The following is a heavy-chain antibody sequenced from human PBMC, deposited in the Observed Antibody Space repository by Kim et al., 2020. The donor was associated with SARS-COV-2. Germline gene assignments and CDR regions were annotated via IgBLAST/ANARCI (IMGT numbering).Heavy chain of an antibody. D-gene: IGHD1-26*01. V-gene: IGHV5-51*01. CDR3: ARRGWEFPSNALYV. CDR1: GYRFTGYW. CDR2: IYPGDSDT. J-gene: IGHJ3*01. Sequence: GESLKISCKASGYRFTGYWIAWVRQMPGKGPEWMGNIYPGDSDTRYSPSFQGQVTISADESLTTAYLQWRSLKTSDTAMYYCARRGWEFPSNALYVWGRGTMVTVSS.